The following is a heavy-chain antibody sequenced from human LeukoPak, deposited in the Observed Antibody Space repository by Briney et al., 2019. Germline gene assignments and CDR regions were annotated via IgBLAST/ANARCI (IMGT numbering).Heavy chain of an antibody. CDR1: GGSFSGYY. CDR2: INHSGST. Sequence: SVTLSLTCAVYGGSFSGYYWSWIRQPPGKGLEWIGEINHSGSTNYNTSLKSRVTISVDTSKNQFSLKLSSVTAADTAVYYRARRIYYYDSSGFQSLDPWGQGTLVTVSS. D-gene: IGHD3-22*01. J-gene: IGHJ5*02. V-gene: IGHV4-34*01. CDR3: ARRIYYYDSSGFQSLDP.